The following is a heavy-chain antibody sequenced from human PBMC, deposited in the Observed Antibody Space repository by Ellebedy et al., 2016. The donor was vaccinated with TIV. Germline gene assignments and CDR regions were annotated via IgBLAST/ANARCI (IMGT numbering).Heavy chain of an antibody. CDR1: GYTFTGYY. V-gene: IGHV1-2*04. Sequence: ASVKVSCKASGYTFTGYYMHWVRQVPGQGLEWMGWINPNSGGTKYAQNFQGWVTMTRNTSISTAYMELSSLRSEDTAVYYCAIGAVAIGGGNYWGQGTLVTVSS. D-gene: IGHD6-19*01. CDR2: INPNSGGT. J-gene: IGHJ4*02. CDR3: AIGAVAIGGGNY.